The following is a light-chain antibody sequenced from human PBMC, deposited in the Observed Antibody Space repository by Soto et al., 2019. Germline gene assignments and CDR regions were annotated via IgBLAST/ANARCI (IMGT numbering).Light chain of an antibody. V-gene: IGKV1-5*03. Sequence: DIQMTQSPATLSGSVGERVTITCRASQTISSWLAWYQQKPGKAPKLLIYKASTLKSGLPSRFSGSGSGTFFTLTISRLHPDVFASYYYQHYNCSSETFGQGTKVELK. J-gene: IGKJ1*01. CDR2: KAS. CDR3: QHYNCSSET. CDR1: QTISSW.